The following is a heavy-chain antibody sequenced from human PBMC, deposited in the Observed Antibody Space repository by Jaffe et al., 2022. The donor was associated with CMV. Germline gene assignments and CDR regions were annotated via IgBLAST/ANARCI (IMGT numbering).Heavy chain of an antibody. CDR1: GFTFSSYG. Sequence: QVQLVESGGGVVQPGRSLRLSCAASGFTFSSYGMHWVRQAPGKGLEWVAVIWYDGSNKYYADSVKGRFTISRDNSKKTLNLQMDSLRVEDTAVYYCARNLKPAAHTHAYHYGMDVWGQGTTVTVSS. V-gene: IGHV3-33*01. CDR3: ARNLKPAAHTHAYHYGMDV. CDR2: IWYDGSNK. J-gene: IGHJ6*02. D-gene: IGHD2-2*01.